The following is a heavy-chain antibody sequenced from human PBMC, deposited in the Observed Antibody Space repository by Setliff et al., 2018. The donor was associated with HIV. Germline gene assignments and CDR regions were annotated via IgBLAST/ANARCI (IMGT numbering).Heavy chain of an antibody. CDR3: ANYGDY. V-gene: IGHV3-30*14. CDR2: ISYDGSNK. J-gene: IGHJ4*02. Sequence: PGGSLRLSCAASGFTFSSYAMHWVRQAPGKGLEWVAVISYDGSNKYYADSVKGRFTISRDNSKNTVYLQMSSLIAEDTALYYSANYGDYWGQGTLVTVSS. CDR1: GFTFSSYA.